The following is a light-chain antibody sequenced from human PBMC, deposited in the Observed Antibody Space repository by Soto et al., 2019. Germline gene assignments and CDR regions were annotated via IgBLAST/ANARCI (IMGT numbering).Light chain of an antibody. V-gene: IGKV2-30*01. CDR2: KVS. CDR3: MQGTHWPWT. CDR1: QSLVSSDGNTY. Sequence: DVVVTQSPLSLPVTLGQPASISCRSSQSLVSSDGNTYLNWFQQRPGQSPRRLIYKVSNRDSGVPDRFSGSGSGTDFTLKISRVEADDVGVYYCMQGTHWPWTFGQGTKVEIK. J-gene: IGKJ1*01.